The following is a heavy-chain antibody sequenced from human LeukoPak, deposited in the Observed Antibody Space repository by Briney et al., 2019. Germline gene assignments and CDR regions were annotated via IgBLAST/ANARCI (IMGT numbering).Heavy chain of an antibody. CDR2: IYYSGST. D-gene: IGHD1-1*01. J-gene: IGHJ4*02. CDR1: GGSISSGGYY. V-gene: IGHV4-31*03. CDR3: ARAHRLLEVYFDY. Sequence: SETLSLTCTASGGSISSGGYYWSWIRQHPGKGLEWIGYIYYSGSTYYNPSLKSRVTISVDTSKNQFSLKLSSATAGDTAVYYCARAHRLLEVYFDYWGQGTLVTVSS.